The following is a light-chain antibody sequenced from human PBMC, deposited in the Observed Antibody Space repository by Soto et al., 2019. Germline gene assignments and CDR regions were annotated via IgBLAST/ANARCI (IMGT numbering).Light chain of an antibody. J-gene: IGKJ2*01. V-gene: IGKV3-15*01. CDR2: GAS. CDR3: QQHNNWPPYT. Sequence: DTVMTQSPATLSVSPGERASLSCRASQSVSTNLAWYQQKPGQAPRLLIYGASTRATGIPVRFSGSGSGTELTLTISSLQSEDSAVYYCQQHNNWPPYTFGQGTRLEIK. CDR1: QSVSTN.